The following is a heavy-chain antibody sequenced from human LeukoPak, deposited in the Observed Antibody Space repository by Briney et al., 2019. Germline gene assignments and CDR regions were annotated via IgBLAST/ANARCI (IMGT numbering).Heavy chain of an antibody. Sequence: GGSLRLSCAASRFTFNSYAMSWVRQAPGKGLEWVSFIGSSSSPIYYADSVKGRFTVSRDNAKNSLYLHLNSLRDEDTAVYYCARDPRPYSGSGLHFDIWGQGTLVTVSS. CDR1: RFTFNSYA. CDR2: IGSSSSPI. J-gene: IGHJ3*02. D-gene: IGHD1-26*01. V-gene: IGHV3-48*02. CDR3: ARDPRPYSGSGLHFDI.